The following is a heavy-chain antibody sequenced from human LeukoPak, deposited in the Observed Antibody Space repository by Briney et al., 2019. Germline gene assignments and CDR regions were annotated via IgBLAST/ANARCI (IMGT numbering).Heavy chain of an antibody. CDR2: ISSSGGKI. CDR3: ARDGSGGYYADY. Sequence: GGSLRLSCAASGFIFNNYEMNWVRQAPGKGLEWVSYISSSGGKIYYADSVKGRFTISRDNAKNSLYLQMNSLRAEDTAVYYCARDGSGGYYADYWGQGTLVTVSS. D-gene: IGHD3-22*01. J-gene: IGHJ4*02. CDR1: GFIFNNYE. V-gene: IGHV3-48*03.